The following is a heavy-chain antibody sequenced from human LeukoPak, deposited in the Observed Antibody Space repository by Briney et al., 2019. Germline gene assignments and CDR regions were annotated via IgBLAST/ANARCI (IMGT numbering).Heavy chain of an antibody. CDR1: GGSISSSSSY. D-gene: IGHD2-15*01. CDR3: ASRSLGYCSGGSCLNWFDP. CDR2: VYHSVNT. Sequence: SETLSLTCTVSGGSISSSSSYWGWIRQPPVNGLEWIGTVYHSVNTDYNPSLNSRVTIFVDTSKNQFSLKLTSVTAADTAVYYCASRSLGYCSGGSCLNWFDPWGQGTLVTVSS. V-gene: IGHV4-39*01. J-gene: IGHJ5*02.